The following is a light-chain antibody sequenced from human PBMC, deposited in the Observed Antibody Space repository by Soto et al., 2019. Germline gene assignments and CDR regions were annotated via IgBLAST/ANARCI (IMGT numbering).Light chain of an antibody. J-gene: IGKJ5*01. CDR3: QEYNAYSMT. CDR1: QVISSY. V-gene: IGKV1-9*01. CDR2: AAS. Sequence: DIPLTQSPSFLSASLGDRVTITCRASQVISSYLAWYQQKPGEAPKLLIYAASILQSGVPSRFSGSGSGTEFTLSISSLQPDDFGTYYCQEYNAYSMTFGQGTRLEIK.